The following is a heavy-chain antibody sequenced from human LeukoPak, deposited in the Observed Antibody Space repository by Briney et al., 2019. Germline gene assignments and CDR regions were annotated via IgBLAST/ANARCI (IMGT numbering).Heavy chain of an antibody. CDR3: ARETDYGSGSSDY. D-gene: IGHD3-10*01. CDR2: IIPIFGTA. V-gene: IGHV1-69*05. J-gene: IGHJ4*02. CDR1: GGTFSSYA. Sequence: SVKVSCKASGGTFSSYAISWVRQAPGQGLEWMGRIIPIFGTANYAQKFQGRVTITTDESTSTAYIELSSLRSEDTAVYYCARETDYGSGSSDYWGQGTLVTVSS.